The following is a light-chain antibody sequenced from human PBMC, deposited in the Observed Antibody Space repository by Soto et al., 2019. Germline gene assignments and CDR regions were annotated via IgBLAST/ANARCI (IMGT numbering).Light chain of an antibody. CDR1: SSDVGGYNY. CDR2: DVS. V-gene: IGLV2-14*01. Sequence: QSALTRPASVSGSPGQSITISCTGTSSDVGGYNYVSWYQQHPGKAPKLMIYDVSNRPSGVSNRFSGSKSGNTASLTISGRQAEDEADYYCSSYTSSSPYVVFGGGTKLTVL. J-gene: IGLJ2*01. CDR3: SSYTSSSPYVV.